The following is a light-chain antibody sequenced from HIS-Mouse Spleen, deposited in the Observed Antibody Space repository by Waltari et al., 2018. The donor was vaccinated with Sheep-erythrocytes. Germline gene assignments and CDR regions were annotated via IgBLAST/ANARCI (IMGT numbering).Light chain of an antibody. CDR2: GAS. J-gene: IGKJ2*01. V-gene: IGKV3-15*01. CDR3: QQYNNWPPPYT. Sequence: EIVMTQSPAPLSVSRGERATLSCRASQSVSSNLAWYQQKPGQAPRLLIYGASTRATGIPARFSGSGSGTEFTLTISSMQSEDFAVYYCQQYNNWPPPYTFGQGTKLEIK. CDR1: QSVSSN.